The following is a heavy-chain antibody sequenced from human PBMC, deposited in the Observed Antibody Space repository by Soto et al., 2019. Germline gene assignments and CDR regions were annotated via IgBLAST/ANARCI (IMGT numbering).Heavy chain of an antibody. V-gene: IGHV3-7*01. J-gene: IGHJ4*02. D-gene: IGHD2-21*02. CDR3: ARAGYCGPGCYYYFDY. CDR2: IKPDGSAT. Sequence: EVQLVESGGGLVQPGGSLILCCAVSGFTFGSYWMNWVRLIPGKGLEWVAYIKPDGSATYYVDSVKGRFTISRDNAKNSLSLQMNSLRVDDTSVYYCARAGYCGPGCYYYFDYWGQGTLVTVSS. CDR1: GFTFGSYW.